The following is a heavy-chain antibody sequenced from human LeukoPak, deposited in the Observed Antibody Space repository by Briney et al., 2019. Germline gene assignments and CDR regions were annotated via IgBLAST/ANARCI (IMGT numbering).Heavy chain of an antibody. V-gene: IGHV3-21*01. CDR2: ISSSSSYI. Sequence: GGSLRLSCAASGFTFSSYSMNWVRQAPGKGLEWASSISSSSSYIYYADSVKGRFTISRDNAKNSLYLQVNSLRAEDTAVYYCARGRYSSSWYFDYWGQGTLVTVSS. CDR1: GFTFSSYS. CDR3: ARGRYSSSWYFDY. D-gene: IGHD6-13*01. J-gene: IGHJ4*02.